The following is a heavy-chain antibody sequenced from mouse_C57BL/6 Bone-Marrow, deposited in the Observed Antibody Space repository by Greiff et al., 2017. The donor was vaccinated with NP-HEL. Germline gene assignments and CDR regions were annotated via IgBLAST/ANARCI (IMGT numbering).Heavy chain of an antibody. CDR2: ISGGGGNT. J-gene: IGHJ4*01. D-gene: IGHD2-3*01. Sequence: EVHLVESGGGLVKPGGSLKLSCAASGFTFSSYTMSWVRQTPEKRLEWVATISGGGGNTYYPDSVKGRFTISRDNAKNTLYLQMSSLRSEDTALYYCARGYYPFYAMDYWGQGTSVTVSS. CDR1: GFTFSSYT. V-gene: IGHV5-9*01. CDR3: ARGYYPFYAMDY.